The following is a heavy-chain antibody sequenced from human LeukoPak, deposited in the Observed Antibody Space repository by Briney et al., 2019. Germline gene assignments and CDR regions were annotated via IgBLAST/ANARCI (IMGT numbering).Heavy chain of an antibody. CDR1: GGSISSSSYY. V-gene: IGHV4-31*03. CDR2: IYYTGTT. CDR3: ARASRLGQLSLGY. Sequence: KTSETLSLTCTVSGGSISSSSYYWAWIRQRPGKGLEWIGYIYYTGTTYYNPSLKSRVTISLDTSKNQFSLRLSSVTAADTAVYYCARASRLGQLSLGYWGQGTLVTVSS. D-gene: IGHD3-16*02. J-gene: IGHJ4*02.